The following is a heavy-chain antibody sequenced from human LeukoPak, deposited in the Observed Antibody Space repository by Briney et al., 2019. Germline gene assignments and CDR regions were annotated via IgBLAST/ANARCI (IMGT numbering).Heavy chain of an antibody. J-gene: IGHJ6*02. CDR3: ARNNWNYVGYYYYGMDV. V-gene: IGHV1-18*01. CDR1: GYTFISYG. CDR2: ISAYNGNT. Sequence: ASVKVSCKASGYTFISYGISWVRQAPGQGLEWLGWISAYNGNTNCVQKLQGRVVMTTDTSTSTAHMELRSLRSDDTAVYYCARNNWNYVGYYYYGMDVWGQGTTVTVSS. D-gene: IGHD1-7*01.